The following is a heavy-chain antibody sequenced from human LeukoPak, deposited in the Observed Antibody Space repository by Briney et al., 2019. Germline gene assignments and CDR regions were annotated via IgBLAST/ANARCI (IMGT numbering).Heavy chain of an antibody. V-gene: IGHV4-34*01. CDR3: ARGQKWLSFYYFDF. Sequence: SETLSLTCAVYGGCFSGYYWTWIRQPPGKGLEWIGEINHGGSTNYNPSLKSRVNISMDTSKNQFSLKLNSVTAADTAIYYCARGQKWLSFYYFDFWGQGTLVTVSS. J-gene: IGHJ4*02. CDR2: INHGGST. CDR1: GGCFSGYY. D-gene: IGHD3-22*01.